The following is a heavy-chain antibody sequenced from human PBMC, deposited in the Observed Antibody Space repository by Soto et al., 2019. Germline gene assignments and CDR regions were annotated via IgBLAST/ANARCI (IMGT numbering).Heavy chain of an antibody. CDR1: GFTVSSYA. CDR3: ARDAPSVRGVFDY. D-gene: IGHD3-10*01. V-gene: IGHV3-30-3*01. CDR2: ISYDGSNK. Sequence: PWGSLRLSCAASGFTVSSYAMHWVRQAPGTGLEWVAVISYDGSNKSYADSVKGRFTISRDNSKNTLYLQMNSLRAEDTAVYYGARDAPSVRGVFDYWGQGTLVTVSS. J-gene: IGHJ4*02.